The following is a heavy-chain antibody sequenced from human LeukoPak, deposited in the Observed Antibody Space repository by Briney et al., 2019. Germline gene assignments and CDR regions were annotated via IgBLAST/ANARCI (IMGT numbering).Heavy chain of an antibody. CDR1: GDSFIGSY. J-gene: IGHJ4*02. CDR2: IYYPVDT. V-gene: IGHV4-59*01. Sequence: SETLSLTCTVSGDSFIGSYWSWIRQAPGKGLEWIGYIYYPVDTNYNPSLQSRVTISADVSKKQFSLRLTSVTAADTAVYYCGKRHYFDSAGYNPIYFFETGGQGPLATVSS. CDR3: GKRHYFDSAGYNPIYFFET. D-gene: IGHD3-22*01.